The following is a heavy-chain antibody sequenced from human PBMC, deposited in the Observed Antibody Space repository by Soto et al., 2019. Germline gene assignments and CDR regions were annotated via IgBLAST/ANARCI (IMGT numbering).Heavy chain of an antibody. Sequence: SETLSLTCDVSGGSFSGYYWTWIRQPPGKGLEWIGEMNRSGGINYNPSLVSRVTISADTSKNQFSLKLTSVTAADTAVYFCARWASYWGQGALVTVSS. CDR1: GGSFSGYY. CDR3: ARWASY. J-gene: IGHJ4*02. V-gene: IGHV4-34*01. CDR2: MNRSGGI.